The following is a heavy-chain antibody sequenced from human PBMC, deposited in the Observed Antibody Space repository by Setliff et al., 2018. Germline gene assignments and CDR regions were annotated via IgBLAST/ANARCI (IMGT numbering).Heavy chain of an antibody. D-gene: IGHD6-6*01. Sequence: SETLSLTCNVSGGSISSSYWSWIRQPPGKGLEWIGSINYRGSTHDNPSLRSRVTMSVDTSKSHFSLTLRSLTAADTAVYYCARMAVRVASRPSSPLDYYYYMDLWGKGATVTVSS. CDR3: ARMAVRVASRPSSPLDYYYYMDL. CDR1: GGSISSSY. J-gene: IGHJ6*03. CDR2: INYRGST. V-gene: IGHV4-59*04.